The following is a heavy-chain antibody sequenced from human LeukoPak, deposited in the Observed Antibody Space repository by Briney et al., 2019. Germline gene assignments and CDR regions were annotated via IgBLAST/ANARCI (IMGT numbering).Heavy chain of an antibody. CDR2: IYYSGST. CDR1: GGSISNYY. V-gene: IGHV4-59*08. J-gene: IGHJ4*02. Sequence: PSETLSLTCTVSGGSISNYYWSWIRQPPGEGLEWIGYIYYSGSTNYNPSLKSRATISIDTSKNQFSLNLTSVTAADTAVYYCARGGLGGITAYSNYLFDYWGQGTLVTASS. D-gene: IGHD4-11*01. CDR3: ARGGLGGITAYSNYLFDY.